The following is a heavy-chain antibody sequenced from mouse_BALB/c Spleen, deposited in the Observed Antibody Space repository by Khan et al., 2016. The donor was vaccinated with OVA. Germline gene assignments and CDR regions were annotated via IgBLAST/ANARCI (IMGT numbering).Heavy chain of an antibody. J-gene: IGHJ3*01. Sequence: VQLQESGAELARPGASVKLSCKASGYTFTDYSINWVKQRTGQGLEWIGEISPGSGDTYYNEKFKGKATLTADKSSSTAYMQLSSLTAEASAVYCGARMNYFGYTFAYWGQGTLVTVSA. D-gene: IGHD1-2*01. V-gene: IGHV1-77*01. CDR3: ARMNYFGYTFAY. CDR1: GYTFTDYS. CDR2: ISPGSGDT.